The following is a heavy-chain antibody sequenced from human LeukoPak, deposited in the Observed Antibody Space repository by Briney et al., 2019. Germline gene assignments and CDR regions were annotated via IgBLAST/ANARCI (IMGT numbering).Heavy chain of an antibody. CDR3: ASQQFYGFPYYYGMDV. D-gene: IGHD3-10*01. CDR1: GFTFSSYA. J-gene: IGHJ6*02. Sequence: GGSLRLSCAASGFTFSSYAMHWVRQAPGKGLEWVAVISYDGSNKYYADSVKGRFTISRDNSKNTLYLQMNSLRAEDTAVYYCASQQFYGFPYYYGMDVWGQGTTVTVSS. V-gene: IGHV3-30-3*01. CDR2: ISYDGSNK.